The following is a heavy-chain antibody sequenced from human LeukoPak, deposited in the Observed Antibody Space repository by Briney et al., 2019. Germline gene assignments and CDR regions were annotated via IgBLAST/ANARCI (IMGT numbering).Heavy chain of an antibody. J-gene: IGHJ4*02. CDR1: AFTFSTYN. V-gene: IGHV3-21*01. CDR3: AKSYYYHSGSFDY. D-gene: IGHD3-10*01. CDR2: IDTSSNL. Sequence: GGSLRLSCAASAFTFSTYNMNWVRQAPGKGLEWVSSIDTSSNLYYADSVRGRFTISRDNAKNSLYLQMNSLRAEDTAVYYCAKSYYYHSGSFDYWGQGTLVTVSS.